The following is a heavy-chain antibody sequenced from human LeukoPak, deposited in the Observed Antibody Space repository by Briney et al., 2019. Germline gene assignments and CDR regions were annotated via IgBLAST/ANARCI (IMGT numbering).Heavy chain of an antibody. CDR1: GGSFSGYY. D-gene: IGHD6-19*01. V-gene: IGHV4-34*01. J-gene: IGHJ6*02. CDR2: INHSGST. CDR3: ARGIAVAGYYYYYGMDV. Sequence: PSETLSLTCAVYGGSFSGYYWSWIRQPPGKGLEWIGEINHSGSTNYNPSLKSRVTISVDTSKNQFSLKLSSVTAADTAVYYCARGIAVAGYYYYYGMDVWGQGTTVTVSS.